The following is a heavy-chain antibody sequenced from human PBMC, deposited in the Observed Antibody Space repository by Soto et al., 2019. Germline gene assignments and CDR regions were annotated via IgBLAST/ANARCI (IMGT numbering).Heavy chain of an antibody. J-gene: IGHJ2*01. V-gene: IGHV1-69*01. D-gene: IGHD5-12*01. Sequence: QVQLVQSGAEVKKPGSSVKVSCKVSGGTFSKYTINWVRQAPGQGLEWMAGIIPIYGTANYAQKFQGRISVTVDESTTTAYMELRGLRSDDTAVYYYARDRDGYNYWYFDLWGRGSLITVSS. CDR3: ARDRDGYNYWYFDL. CDR1: GGTFSKYT. CDR2: IIPIYGTA.